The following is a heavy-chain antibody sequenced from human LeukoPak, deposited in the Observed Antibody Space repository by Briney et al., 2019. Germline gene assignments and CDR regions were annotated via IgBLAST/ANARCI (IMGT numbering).Heavy chain of an antibody. V-gene: IGHV3-23*01. CDR2: ISGSGNTT. D-gene: IGHD5-24*01. CDR1: GFIFSNYA. CDR3: AKQKVRNGYHFDH. Sequence: GGSLRLSCAASGFIFSNYAMGWVRQAPGKGLEWVSSISGSGNTTNYADSVKGRFTISRDNSKNTLYLQVNSLRAEDTAVYYCAKQKVRNGYHFDHWGQGTLVTVSS. J-gene: IGHJ4*02.